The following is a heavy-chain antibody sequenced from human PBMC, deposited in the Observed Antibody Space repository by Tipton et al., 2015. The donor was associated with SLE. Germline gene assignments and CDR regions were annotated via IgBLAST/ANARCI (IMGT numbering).Heavy chain of an antibody. Sequence: QVQLVQSGAEVKKPGSSVKVSCKASGGTFSSYGFSWVRQAPGQGLEWMGGIIPIFGTANYAQKFQGRVTITADESTSTAYMELRSLRSDDTAVYYCARECSDSGCLDYWGQGTLVTVSS. CDR3: ARECSDSGCLDY. CDR2: IIPIFGTA. D-gene: IGHD6-19*01. J-gene: IGHJ4*02. CDR1: GGTFSSYG. V-gene: IGHV1-69*01.